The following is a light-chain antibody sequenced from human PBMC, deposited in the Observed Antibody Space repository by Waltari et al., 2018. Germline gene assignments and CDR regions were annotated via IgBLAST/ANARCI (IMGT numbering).Light chain of an antibody. CDR3: QSYDSSLSGSGVV. Sequence: QSVLTQPPSVSGAPGQRVTISCTGSSSNIGAGYDVHGYKQLPGTAPKLLIFGNSDRPSGVPDRFSGSKSGTSASLAITGLQAEDEADYYCQSYDSSLSGSGVVFGGGTKLTVL. CDR1: SSNIGAGYD. J-gene: IGLJ2*01. V-gene: IGLV1-40*01. CDR2: GNS.